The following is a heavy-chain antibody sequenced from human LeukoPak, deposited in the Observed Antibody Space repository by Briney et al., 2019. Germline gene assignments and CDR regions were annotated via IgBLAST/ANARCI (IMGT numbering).Heavy chain of an antibody. Sequence: GGSLRLSCAASGFTFSSYSMNWVRQAPGKGLEWVSSISSSSSYIYYADSVKGRFTISRDNAKNSLYLQMNSLRAEDTAVYYCARDRRIQSWEMATIPNAFDIWGQGTMVTVSS. J-gene: IGHJ3*02. V-gene: IGHV3-21*01. D-gene: IGHD5-24*01. CDR3: ARDRRIQSWEMATIPNAFDI. CDR2: ISSSSSYI. CDR1: GFTFSSYS.